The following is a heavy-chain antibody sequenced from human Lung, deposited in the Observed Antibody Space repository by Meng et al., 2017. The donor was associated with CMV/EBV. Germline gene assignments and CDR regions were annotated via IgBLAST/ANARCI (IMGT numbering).Heavy chain of an antibody. CDR1: GFTVSSNY. Sequence: GGSLRLXXAASGFTVSSNYMSWVRQAPGKGLEWVSVIYSGGSTYYADSVKGRFTISRDSSKNTLYLQMNSLRAEDTAVYYCARETKYYSFWSGYEDYYYYGMDVWGQGTTVTVSS. J-gene: IGHJ6*02. V-gene: IGHV3-66*02. CDR2: IYSGGST. D-gene: IGHD3-3*01. CDR3: ARETKYYSFWSGYEDYYYYGMDV.